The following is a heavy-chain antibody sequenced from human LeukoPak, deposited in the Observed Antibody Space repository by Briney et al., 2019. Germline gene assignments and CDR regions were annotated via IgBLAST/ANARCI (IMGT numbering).Heavy chain of an antibody. CDR3: ARDLLYSLDF. V-gene: IGHV6-1*01. CDR1: GDTVSSNGAA. CDR2: TYYRSKWYN. D-gene: IGHD5-12*01. Sequence: SQTLSLTCAISGDTVSSNGAAWNWMRQSPSRGLEWLGRTYYRSKWYNDYALSVKSRITINPDTSKNQFSLQLNSVTPEDTAVYYCARDLLYSLDFWGQGTLVTVSS. J-gene: IGHJ4*02.